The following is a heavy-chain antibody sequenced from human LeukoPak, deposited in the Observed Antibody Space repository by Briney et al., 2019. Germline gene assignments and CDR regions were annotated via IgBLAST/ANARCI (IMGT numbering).Heavy chain of an antibody. V-gene: IGHV5-51*01. CDR2: IYPGDSDT. CDR3: ARLLNTSWYGFDF. Sequence: GESLKISCKGSGYSFTTYWIGWLRQMPGKGLEGMEVIYPGDSDTTYSPSFQGQVTILADKSINTAYLKWSSLKASDTAMYYCARLLNTSWYGFDFWGQGTLVTVSS. CDR1: GYSFTTYW. J-gene: IGHJ4*02. D-gene: IGHD6-13*01.